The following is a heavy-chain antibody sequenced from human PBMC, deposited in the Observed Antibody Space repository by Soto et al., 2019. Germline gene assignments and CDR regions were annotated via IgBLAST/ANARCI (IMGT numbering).Heavy chain of an antibody. Sequence: GGSLRLSCSASGFRFSGSAMHWVRQPPGKRLEYVSAISTNGRDTYYADSVRGRFTISRDNAKNSLYLEMNSLRAEDTAVYYCARESEDLTSNFDYWGQGTLVTVSS. V-gene: IGHV3-64*04. CDR1: GFRFSGSA. J-gene: IGHJ4*02. CDR3: ARESEDLTSNFDY. CDR2: ISTNGRDT.